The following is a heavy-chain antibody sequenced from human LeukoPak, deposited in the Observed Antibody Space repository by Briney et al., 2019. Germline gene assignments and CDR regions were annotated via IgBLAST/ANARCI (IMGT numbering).Heavy chain of an antibody. J-gene: IGHJ1*01. CDR2: ISSRGDST. D-gene: IGHD2-15*01. Sequence: GGSLRLSCAASGFIFSNYAMSWVRQVPGRGLEWVSTISSRGDSTYVADSVKGRFTISRDNSKNTLYLQMNSLRAEDTAVYYCVEDVVVIVAAKPGIWGQGTLVAVSS. V-gene: IGHV3-23*01. CDR1: GFIFSNYA. CDR3: VEDVVVIVAAKPGI.